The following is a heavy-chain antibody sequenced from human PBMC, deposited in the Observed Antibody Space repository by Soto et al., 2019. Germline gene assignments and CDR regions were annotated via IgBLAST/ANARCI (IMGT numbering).Heavy chain of an antibody. V-gene: IGHV3-23*01. Sequence: EVQLLESGGGLVEPGGSLRLSCAASGLTFSNYAMNWVRQAPGKGLEWVSAISGRGGSTYYADSVKGRFTISRDNSKNTLYVQMNSLRAEDTAVYYCTKNALQGAVAGPNWFDPWGQGTLVTVSS. CDR2: ISGRGGST. J-gene: IGHJ5*02. CDR1: GLTFSNYA. D-gene: IGHD6-19*01. CDR3: TKNALQGAVAGPNWFDP.